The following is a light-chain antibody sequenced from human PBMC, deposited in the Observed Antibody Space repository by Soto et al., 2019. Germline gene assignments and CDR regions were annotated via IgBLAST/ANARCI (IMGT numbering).Light chain of an antibody. J-gene: IGLJ1*01. Sequence: QSALTQPPSASGTPGQRVTISCSGSSSSIGTNSVYWYQQLPGTAPKLLIYRNNQRPSGVPDRFSGSKSGTSASLAISGLRSEDEADYYCASWDDSLSGYVFGTGTKVTVL. V-gene: IGLV1-47*01. CDR1: SSSIGTNS. CDR3: ASWDDSLSGYV. CDR2: RNN.